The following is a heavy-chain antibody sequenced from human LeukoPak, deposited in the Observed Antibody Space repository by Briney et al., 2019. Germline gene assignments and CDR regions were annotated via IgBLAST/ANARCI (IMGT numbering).Heavy chain of an antibody. Sequence: SVKVSCKASGGTFSSYAISWVRQAPGQGLEWMGGIIPIFGTANYAQKFQGRVTITTDESTSTAYMELSSLRYEDTAVYYCARATYYYDSSGYGDAFDIWGQGTMVTVSS. V-gene: IGHV1-69*05. D-gene: IGHD3-22*01. CDR1: GGTFSSYA. CDR3: ARATYYYDSSGYGDAFDI. J-gene: IGHJ3*02. CDR2: IIPIFGTA.